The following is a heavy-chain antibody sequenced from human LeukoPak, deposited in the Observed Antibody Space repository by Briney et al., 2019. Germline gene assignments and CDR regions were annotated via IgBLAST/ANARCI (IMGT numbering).Heavy chain of an antibody. CDR1: GFTFSSYG. D-gene: IGHD1-26*01. Sequence: PGGSLRLSCAASGFTFSSYGMHWVRQAPGKGLEWVAFIRFDGSDKYYADSVKGRFTISRDNSKNTLYLQMNSLRAEDTAMYYCAKGPRSGSYSNAFDIWGQGTMVTVSS. CDR3: AKGPRSGSYSNAFDI. CDR2: IRFDGSDK. V-gene: IGHV3-30*02. J-gene: IGHJ3*02.